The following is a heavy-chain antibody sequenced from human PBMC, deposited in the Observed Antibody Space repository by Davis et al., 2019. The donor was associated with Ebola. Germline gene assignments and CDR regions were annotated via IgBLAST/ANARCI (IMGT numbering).Heavy chain of an antibody. CDR3: ATLDSGWSDPYNWFDP. CDR2: IYYSGST. D-gene: IGHD6-19*01. Sequence: MPSETLSLTCTVSGGSISSSSYYWGWIRQPPGKGLEWIGSIYYSGSTYYNPSLKSRVTISVDTSKNQFSLKVSSVTAADTAVYYCATLDSGWSDPYNWFDPWGQGILVTVSS. CDR1: GGSISSSSYY. J-gene: IGHJ5*02. V-gene: IGHV4-39*01.